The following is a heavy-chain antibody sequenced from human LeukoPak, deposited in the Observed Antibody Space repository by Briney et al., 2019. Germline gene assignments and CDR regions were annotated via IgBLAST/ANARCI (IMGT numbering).Heavy chain of an antibody. CDR1: GLTFRNYA. J-gene: IGHJ4*02. CDR3: AEVESSYCRI. CDR2: IGGSGSTT. Sequence: GSLRLSCAAYGLTFRNYAMTWVGQAPGKGLEWVSSIGGSGSTTYYADSVRGRFTISRDNSKNSMYLQMSSLRAEDTAIYYCAEVESSYCRIWGQGTLVPVSS. D-gene: IGHD3-10*01. V-gene: IGHV3-23*01.